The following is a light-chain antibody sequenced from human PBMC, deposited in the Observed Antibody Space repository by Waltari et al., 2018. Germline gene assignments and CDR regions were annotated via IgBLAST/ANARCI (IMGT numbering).Light chain of an antibody. J-gene: IGLJ7*01. CDR2: ENS. V-gene: IGLV1-51*02. CDR1: SSNIGNNS. Sequence: QSMLTQPPSVSAAPGQRGTISCSGGSSNIGNNSVSWYRQFPGTAPKLLIYENSERPSGIPGRFSGSKSGTSATLDITGLQAGDEADYYCGTWDSSLSGAVFGGGTHLTVL. CDR3: GTWDSSLSGAV.